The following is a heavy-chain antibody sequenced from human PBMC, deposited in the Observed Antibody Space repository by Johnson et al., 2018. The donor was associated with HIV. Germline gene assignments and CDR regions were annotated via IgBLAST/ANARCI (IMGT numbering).Heavy chain of an antibody. J-gene: IGHJ3*02. Sequence: VQLVESGGGLVKPGSSLRLSCAASGFVFSNAWMNWVRQAPGRGLEWVGRIRSKADGETTDLAAPVKGRFIISRDDSRSMMYLEMNSLKTEDTAVYYCTTIWTTLGYCSGGSCYDAFDIWGQGTMVTVSS. CDR1: GFVFSNAW. D-gene: IGHD2-15*01. CDR3: TTIWTTLGYCSGGSCYDAFDI. CDR2: IRSKADGETT. V-gene: IGHV3-15*01.